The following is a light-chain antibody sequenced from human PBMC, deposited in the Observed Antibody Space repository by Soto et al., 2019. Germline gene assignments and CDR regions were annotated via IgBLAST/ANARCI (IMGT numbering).Light chain of an antibody. CDR1: QSVSTW. CDR3: QQYNTYSGCT. CDR2: KAS. Sequence: DIQMTQSPSTLSASVGDRVTITCRASQSVSTWLAWYQQKPGKAPHLLIYKASTLESGVPSRFSGSGFGTEFTLTISSLQPDDFATYYCQQYNTYSGCTFGQGTKVEVK. J-gene: IGKJ1*01. V-gene: IGKV1-5*03.